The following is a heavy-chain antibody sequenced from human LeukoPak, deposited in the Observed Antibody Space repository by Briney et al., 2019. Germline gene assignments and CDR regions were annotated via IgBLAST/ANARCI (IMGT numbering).Heavy chain of an antibody. J-gene: IGHJ4*02. D-gene: IGHD3-10*01. V-gene: IGHV4-59*08. CDR2: IYYSGST. CDR1: GGSISSYY. CDR3: ARHVGNSGSGSYLTYFDY. Sequence: SETQSLTCTVSGGSISSYYWSWIRQPPGKGLEWIGHIYYSGSTHYNPSLKSRVTISVDTSKNQFSLKLCSVTAADTAVYYCARHVGNSGSGSYLTYFDYWGQGTLVTVSS.